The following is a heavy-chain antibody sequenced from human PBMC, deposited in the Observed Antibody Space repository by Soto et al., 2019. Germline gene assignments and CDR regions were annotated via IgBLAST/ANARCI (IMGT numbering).Heavy chain of an antibody. J-gene: IGHJ4*02. D-gene: IGHD2-15*01. CDR3: AKDPPSYCSGGSCYFDY. V-gene: IGHV3-23*01. CDR2: ISGSGGST. CDR1: GFTFSSYA. Sequence: EVQLLESGGGLVQPGGSLRLSCAASGFTFSSYAMSWVRQAPGKGLEWVSAISGSGGSTYYADFVKGRFTISRDNSKNTLYLQMNSLRAEDTAVYYCAKDPPSYCSGGSCYFDYWGQGTLVTVSS.